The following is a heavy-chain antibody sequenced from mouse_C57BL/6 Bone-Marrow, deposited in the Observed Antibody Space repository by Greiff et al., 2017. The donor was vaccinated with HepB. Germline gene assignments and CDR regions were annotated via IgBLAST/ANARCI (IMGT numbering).Heavy chain of an antibody. CDR1: GYTFTSYW. Sequence: QVQLQQPGAELVKPGASVKVSCKASGYTFTSYWMHWVKQRPGQGLEWIGRIHPSDSDTNYNQKFKGKATLTVDKSSSTAYMQLSSLTSEDSAVYYCAILSMVTTPPFAYWGQGTLVTVSA. J-gene: IGHJ3*01. D-gene: IGHD2-2*01. CDR3: AILSMVTTPPFAY. V-gene: IGHV1-74*01. CDR2: IHPSDSDT.